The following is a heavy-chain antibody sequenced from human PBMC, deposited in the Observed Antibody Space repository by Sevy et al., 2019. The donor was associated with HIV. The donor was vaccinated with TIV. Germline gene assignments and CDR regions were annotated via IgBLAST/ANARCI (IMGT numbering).Heavy chain of an antibody. J-gene: IGHJ4*02. CDR1: GFSVNRNY. Sequence: GGSLRLSCAASGFSVNRNYMTWVRQAPGKGLEGVSVIYSDETNYHAESVKDRFTISRDNSKNMLYLQMSSLRAEDTAIYYCARGKSGYGYALNYWGQGTLVTVSS. V-gene: IGHV3-66*01. CDR3: ARGKSGYGYALNY. D-gene: IGHD5-18*01. CDR2: IYSDETN.